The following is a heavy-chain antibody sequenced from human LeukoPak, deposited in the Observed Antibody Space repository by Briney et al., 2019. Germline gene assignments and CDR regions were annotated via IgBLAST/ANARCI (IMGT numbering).Heavy chain of an antibody. V-gene: IGHV5-51*01. J-gene: IGHJ4*02. CDR2: IYPGDSGT. D-gene: IGHD6-6*01. Sequence: GESLQILCTASGYSFTSYWIGWLRRLPGKGLEWMGIIYPGDSGTTYSPSFQGQVTISADKSISTAFLQWSSLKASDTAMYYCARRSSIATRLFDYWGQGTLVTVSS. CDR1: GYSFTSYW. CDR3: ARRSSIATRLFDY.